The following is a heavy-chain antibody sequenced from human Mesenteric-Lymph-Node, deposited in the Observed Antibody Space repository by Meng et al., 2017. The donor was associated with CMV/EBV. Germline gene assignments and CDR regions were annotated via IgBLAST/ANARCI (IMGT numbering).Heavy chain of an antibody. Sequence: GALKISCAASGFTFSNAWMSWVRQAPGKGLEWVGRIKSKTDSGTTDYAAPVKGRFTISRDDSKTTLFLQMDSLKTEDTAVYYCTTSRHWGQGTLVTVSS. CDR3: TTSRH. V-gene: IGHV3-15*01. J-gene: IGHJ4*02. CDR1: GFTFSNAW. CDR2: IKSKTDSGTT.